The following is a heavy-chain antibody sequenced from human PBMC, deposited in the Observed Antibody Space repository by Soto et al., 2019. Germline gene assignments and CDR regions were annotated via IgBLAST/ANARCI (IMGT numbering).Heavy chain of an antibody. CDR3: ASREMATIDNWFDP. V-gene: IGHV4-34*01. CDR1: GGSFSGYY. Sequence: PSETLSLTCAVYGGSFSGYYWSWIRQPPGKGLEWIGEINHSGSTNYNPSLKSRVTISVDTSKNQFSLKLSSVTAADTAVYYCASREMATIDNWFDPWGQGTLVTVYS. D-gene: IGHD5-12*01. J-gene: IGHJ5*02. CDR2: INHSGST.